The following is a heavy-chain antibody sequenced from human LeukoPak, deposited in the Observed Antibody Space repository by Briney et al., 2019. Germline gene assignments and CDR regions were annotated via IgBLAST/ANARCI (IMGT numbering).Heavy chain of an antibody. D-gene: IGHD2-2*01. CDR2: IYYSESS. CDR3: ARWGDCSSTSCYPYFFDS. V-gene: IGHV4-31*03. Sequence: SQTLSLTCTVSGGSISSGGYYWSWIRQHPGKGLEWIVYIYYSESSYYNPSLKSRVTISVDTTKNQFSLKLSSVAAAETAVYYCARWGDCSSTSCYPYFFDSGGQGTLVTVS. CDR1: GGSISSGGYY. J-gene: IGHJ4*02.